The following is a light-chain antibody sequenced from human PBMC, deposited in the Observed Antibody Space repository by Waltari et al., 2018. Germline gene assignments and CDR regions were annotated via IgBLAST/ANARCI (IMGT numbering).Light chain of an antibody. CDR1: QTIVDNADKNNY. CDR3: QQYYTTPRT. J-gene: IGKJ1*01. CDR2: WAS. V-gene: IGKV4-1*01. Sequence: DFVMTQSPDSLAVSLGERATINCRSSQTIVDNADKNNYLVWYQHKPGQPPKLLISWASARESGVPDRFTGSGSGTDFTLTISSLQAEDVAIYYCQQYYTTPRTFGQGTKVEVK.